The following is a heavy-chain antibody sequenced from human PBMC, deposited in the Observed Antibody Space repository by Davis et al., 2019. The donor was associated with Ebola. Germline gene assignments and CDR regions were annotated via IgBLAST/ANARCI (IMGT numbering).Heavy chain of an antibody. V-gene: IGHV4-34*01. CDR3: ARGGYSYGFDY. Sequence: MPSETLSLTCAVYGGTFSDYYWNWIRQPPGKGLEWIGEINHSGSTNYNPSLKSRVTISVDTSKNQFSLKLSSVTAADTAVYYCARGGYSYGFDYWGQGTLVTVSS. CDR1: GGTFSDYY. CDR2: INHSGST. J-gene: IGHJ4*02. D-gene: IGHD5-18*01.